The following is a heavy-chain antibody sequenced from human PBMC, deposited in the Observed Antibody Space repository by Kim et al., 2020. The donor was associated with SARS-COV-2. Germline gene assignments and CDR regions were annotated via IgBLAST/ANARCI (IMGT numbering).Heavy chain of an antibody. CDR3: AKAEVYDY. CDR2: ISYDGSNK. Sequence: GGSLRLSCAASGFTFSSYGMHWVRQAPGKGLEWVAVISYDGSNKYYADSVKGRVTISRDNSKNTLYLQMNSLSAEDTAAYYCAKAEVYDYWCQGTLVT. V-gene: IGHV3-30*18. J-gene: IGHJ4*02. CDR1: GFTFSSYG.